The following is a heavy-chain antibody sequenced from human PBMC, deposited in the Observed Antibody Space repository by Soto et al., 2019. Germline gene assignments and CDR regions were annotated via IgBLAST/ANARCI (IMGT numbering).Heavy chain of an antibody. CDR1: GDIVSSNSAA. CDR3: ARDRLRSGWYYYYGMDV. J-gene: IGHJ6*02. D-gene: IGHD6-19*01. Sequence: SQTLSLTCAISGDIVSSNSAAWNWIRQSPSRGLEWLGRTYYRSKWYNDYAVSVKSRITINPDTSKNQFSLQLNSVTPEDTAVYYCARDRLRSGWYYYYGMDVCGQGTTVTVS. V-gene: IGHV6-1*01. CDR2: TYYRSKWYN.